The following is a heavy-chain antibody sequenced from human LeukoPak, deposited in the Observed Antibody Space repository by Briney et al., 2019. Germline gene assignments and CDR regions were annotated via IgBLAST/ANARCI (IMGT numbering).Heavy chain of an antibody. J-gene: IGHJ4*02. CDR3: AFDPGY. Sequence: GGSLRLSCAAAGFTFSSYSMNWVRQAPGKGLEWVSSISSSSSYIYYADSVKGRFTISRDNSRNTLYLRMNRLRVEDTAVYYCAFDPGYWGQGTLVTVSS. CDR2: ISSSSSYI. D-gene: IGHD7-27*01. CDR1: GFTFSSYS. V-gene: IGHV3-21*01.